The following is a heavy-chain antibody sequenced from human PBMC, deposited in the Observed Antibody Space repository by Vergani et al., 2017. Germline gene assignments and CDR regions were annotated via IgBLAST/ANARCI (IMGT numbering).Heavy chain of an antibody. CDR2: IIPIIRLA. CDR3: ARVSPGDNSGWEPFDY. J-gene: IGHJ4*02. D-gene: IGHD6-19*01. V-gene: IGHV1-69*09. CDR1: GYTFTSYA. Sequence: QVQLVQSGSELKKPGASVKVSCKASGYTFTSYAMNWVRQAPGQGLEWMGRIIPIIRLATSAQKFQDRVKITGDTSTNTVYMEMNNLRSEDTAVYYCARVSPGDNSGWEPFDYWGQGTLVTVSS.